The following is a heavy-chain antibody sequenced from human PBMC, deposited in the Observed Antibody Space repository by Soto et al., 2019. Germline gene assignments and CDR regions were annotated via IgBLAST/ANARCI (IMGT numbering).Heavy chain of an antibody. CDR3: ARGDYYYYYMDV. CDR2: IYYSGST. J-gene: IGHJ6*03. Sequence: SETLSLTCTVSGGSISSYYWSWIRQPPGKGLEWIGYIYYSGSTNYNPSLKSRVTISVDTSKNQFSLKLSSVTAADTAVYYCARGDYYYYYMDVWGKGTTVTVSS. V-gene: IGHV4-59*01. CDR1: GGSISSYY.